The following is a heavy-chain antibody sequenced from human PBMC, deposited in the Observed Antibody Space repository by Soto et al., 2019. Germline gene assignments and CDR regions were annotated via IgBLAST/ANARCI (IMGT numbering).Heavy chain of an antibody. V-gene: IGHV4-34*01. Sequence: PSETLSLTCAVYGESFSGYYWSWIRQSPGKGLEWIGEINHSGSTNYNPSLKSRVTISVDTSKNQFSLKLSSVTAADTAVYYCASRGYCSGGTCSIFDYWGQGTLVTSPQ. CDR1: GESFSGYY. CDR2: INHSGST. J-gene: IGHJ4*02. CDR3: ASRGYCSGGTCSIFDY. D-gene: IGHD2-15*01.